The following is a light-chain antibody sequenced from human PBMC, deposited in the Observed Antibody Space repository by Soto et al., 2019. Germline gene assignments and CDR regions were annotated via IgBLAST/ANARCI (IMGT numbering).Light chain of an antibody. J-gene: IGLJ2*01. V-gene: IGLV2-8*01. Sequence: QSVLTQPPSASGSPGQSVTISCTGTSSDVGRYNYVSWYQQHPGKAPKLMIYEVTKWPSGVPDRFSGSKSGNTASLTVSGLQAEDEATYFCGSYAGSNIMIFGGGTQLTVL. CDR3: GSYAGSNIMI. CDR2: EVT. CDR1: SSDVGRYNY.